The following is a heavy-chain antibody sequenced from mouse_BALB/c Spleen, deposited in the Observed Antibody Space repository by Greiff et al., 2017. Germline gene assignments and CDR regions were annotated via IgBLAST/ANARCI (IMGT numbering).Heavy chain of an antibody. J-gene: IGHJ1*01. CDR3: ARGGYGSSYGNWYFDV. Sequence: EVKLMESGGGLVQPGGSLRLSCATSGFTFTDYYMSWVRQPPGKALEWLGFIRNKANGYTTEYSASVKGRFTISRDNSQSILYLQMNTLRAEDSATYYCARGGYGSSYGNWYFDVWGAGTTVTVSS. V-gene: IGHV7-3*02. CDR2: IRNKANGYTT. CDR1: GFTFTDYY. D-gene: IGHD1-1*01.